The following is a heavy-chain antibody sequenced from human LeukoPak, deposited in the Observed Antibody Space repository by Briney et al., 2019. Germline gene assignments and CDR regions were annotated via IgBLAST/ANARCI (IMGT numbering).Heavy chain of an antibody. CDR3: TTDTWYSAGH. CDR1: GFAFNTYA. CDR2: ISPASNTI. J-gene: IGHJ4*02. V-gene: IGHV3-48*01. D-gene: IGHD2-15*01. Sequence: GGSLRLSCITSGFAFNTYAMHWVRQAPGKGLEWISYISPASNTIYYADSVKGRFTIFRDNAKNSVFLQMNSLRAEDTAIYYCTTDTWYSAGHWGQGTLVTVSS.